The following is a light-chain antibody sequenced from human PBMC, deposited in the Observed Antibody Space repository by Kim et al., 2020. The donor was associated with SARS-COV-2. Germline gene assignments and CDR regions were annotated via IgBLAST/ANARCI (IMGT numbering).Light chain of an antibody. J-gene: IGKJ1*01. Sequence: ASLGDRVTITCRASQGIRNDLGWYQQKPGKAPTRLIYGASTLQSGVPSRFSGSGSGTEFTLTISRLQPEDFATYYCLQRHAYPRTFGQGTKVEIK. CDR1: QGIRND. V-gene: IGKV1-17*01. CDR2: GAS. CDR3: LQRHAYPRT.